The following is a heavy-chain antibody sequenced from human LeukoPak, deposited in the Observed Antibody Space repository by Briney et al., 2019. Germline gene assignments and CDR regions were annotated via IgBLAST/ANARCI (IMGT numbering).Heavy chain of an antibody. J-gene: IGHJ4*02. CDR1: GFTFSSYG. Sequence: PGGSLRLSCAASGFTFSSYGMHRVRQAPGKGLEWVAVIWYDGSNKYYADSVKGRFTISRDNSKNTLYLQMNSLRAEDTAVYYCARSGRQLWSYYFDYWGQGTLVTVSS. CDR3: ARSGRQLWSYYFDY. D-gene: IGHD5-18*01. V-gene: IGHV3-33*01. CDR2: IWYDGSNK.